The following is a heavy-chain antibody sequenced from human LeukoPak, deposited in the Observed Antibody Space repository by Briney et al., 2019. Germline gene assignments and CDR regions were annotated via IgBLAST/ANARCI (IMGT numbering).Heavy chain of an antibody. V-gene: IGHV4-39*01. J-gene: IGHJ5*02. CDR1: GGSISSSSYY. Sequence: PSETLSLTCTVSGGSISSSSYYWGWIRQPPGKGLEWIGSIYYSGSTYYNPSLKSRVTISVDTSKNQFSLKLSSVPAADTAVYYCARSSNGSGITIFGVVINWFDPWGQGTLVTVSS. CDR3: ARSSNGSGITIFGVVINWFDP. D-gene: IGHD3-3*01. CDR2: IYYSGST.